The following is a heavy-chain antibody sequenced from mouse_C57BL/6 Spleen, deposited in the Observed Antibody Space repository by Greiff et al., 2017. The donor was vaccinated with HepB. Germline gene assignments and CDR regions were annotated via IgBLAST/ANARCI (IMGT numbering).Heavy chain of an antibody. V-gene: IGHV1-26*01. J-gene: IGHJ1*03. CDR2: INPNNGGT. CDR3: ARNPLGGDWYFDV. D-gene: IGHD4-1*01. Sequence: VQLQQSGPELVKPGASVKISCKASGYTFTDYYMNWVKQSHGKSLEWIGDINPNNGGTSYNQKFKGKATLTVDKSSSTAYMELRSLTSEDSAVYYCARNPLGGDWYFDVWGTGTTVTVSS. CDR1: GYTFTDYY.